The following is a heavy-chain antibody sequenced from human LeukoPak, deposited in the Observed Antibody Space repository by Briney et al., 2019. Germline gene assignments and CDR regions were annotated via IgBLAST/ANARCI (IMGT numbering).Heavy chain of an antibody. Sequence: ASVKVSCKASGGTFSSYAISWVRQAPGQGLEWMGGIIPIFGTANYAQKFQGRVTITTDESTSTAYMELSSLRSEDTAVYYCASSNVLRFLEWPTRFDYWGQGTLVTVSS. CDR1: GGTFSSYA. D-gene: IGHD3-3*01. CDR3: ASSNVLRFLEWPTRFDY. J-gene: IGHJ4*02. CDR2: IIPIFGTA. V-gene: IGHV1-69*05.